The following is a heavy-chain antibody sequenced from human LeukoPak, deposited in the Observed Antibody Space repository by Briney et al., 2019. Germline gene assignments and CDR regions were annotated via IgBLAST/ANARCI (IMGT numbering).Heavy chain of an antibody. V-gene: IGHV4-34*01. Sequence: SETLSLTCAVYGGSFSGYYWSWIRQPPGKGLEWIGEINHSGSTNYNPSLKSRVTISVDTSKNQFSLKLSSVTAADTAVYYCARGGYFDYWGQGTLVTVSS. J-gene: IGHJ4*02. CDR1: GGSFSGYY. CDR2: INHSGST. CDR3: ARGGYFDY.